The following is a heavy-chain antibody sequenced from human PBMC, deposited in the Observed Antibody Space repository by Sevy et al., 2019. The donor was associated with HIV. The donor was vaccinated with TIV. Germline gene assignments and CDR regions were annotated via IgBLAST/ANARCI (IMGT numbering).Heavy chain of an antibody. CDR2: IYPGDSNS. Sequence: GESLKISCKGSGYSFNTYWIGWVRQMPGKGLEWMGIIYPGDSNSRYSPSFQGQVTISADKSISTAYLQLSGLKASDTAMYYCARGPGGVRHFDYWGQGTLVTVSS. J-gene: IGHJ4*02. CDR1: GYSFNTYW. V-gene: IGHV5-51*01. D-gene: IGHD1-1*01. CDR3: ARGPGGVRHFDY.